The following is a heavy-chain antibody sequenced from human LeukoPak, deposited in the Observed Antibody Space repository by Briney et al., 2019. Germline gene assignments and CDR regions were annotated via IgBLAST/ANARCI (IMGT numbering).Heavy chain of an antibody. J-gene: IGHJ4*02. CDR2: INPNSGGT. CDR1: GYTFTSYG. V-gene: IGHV1-2*02. Sequence: ASVKVSCKASGYTFTSYGISWVRQAPGQGLEWMGWINPNSGGTNYAQKFQGRVTMTRDTSISTAYMELSGLRSDDTAVYYCARDRETTVVTRVDSYFDYWGQGTLVTVSS. D-gene: IGHD4-23*01. CDR3: ARDRETTVVTRVDSYFDY.